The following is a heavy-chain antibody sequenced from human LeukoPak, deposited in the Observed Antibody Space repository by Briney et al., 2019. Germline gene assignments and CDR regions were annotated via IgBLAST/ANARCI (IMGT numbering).Heavy chain of an antibody. D-gene: IGHD3-3*01. CDR1: GFSLSTSGVG. Sequence: SGPTLVNPTQTLTLTCTFSGFSLSTSGVGVGWIRQPPGKALEWLALIYWDDDKRYSTSLKSRLTITKDTSKNQVVLTMTNMDPVDTATYYCAHRGTYYDFWSGYSTQHDAFDIWGQGTMVTVSS. V-gene: IGHV2-5*02. CDR2: IYWDDDK. CDR3: AHRGTYYDFWSGYSTQHDAFDI. J-gene: IGHJ3*02.